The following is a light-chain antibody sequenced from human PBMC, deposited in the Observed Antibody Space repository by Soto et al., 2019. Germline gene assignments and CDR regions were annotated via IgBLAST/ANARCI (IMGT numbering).Light chain of an antibody. V-gene: IGKV1-9*01. CDR3: QQLSHYPYT. J-gene: IGKJ2*01. Sequence: DIQLTQAPSFLSASVEDRVTISCRASYHIYSSFAWYQHAPAKPPKLLLYDSSTLPTGVPSRFTGSGSGRKFTLTISGLQFGDFATYFCQQLSHYPYTFGQGTKVDIK. CDR1: YHIYSS. CDR2: DSS.